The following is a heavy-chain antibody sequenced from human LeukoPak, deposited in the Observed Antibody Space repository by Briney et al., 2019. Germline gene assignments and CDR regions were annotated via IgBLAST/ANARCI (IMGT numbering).Heavy chain of an antibody. J-gene: IGHJ4*02. D-gene: IGHD3-22*01. Sequence: GGSLRLSCAASGFTFSSYAMHWVRQAPGKGLEWVAVISYDGSNKYYADSVKGRFTISRDNSRNTLYLQMNSLRAEDTAVYYCARGGSGNYYDSSGYYGGYFDYWGQGTLVTVSS. CDR2: ISYDGSNK. CDR3: ARGGSGNYYDSSGYYGGYFDY. CDR1: GFTFSSYA. V-gene: IGHV3-30*04.